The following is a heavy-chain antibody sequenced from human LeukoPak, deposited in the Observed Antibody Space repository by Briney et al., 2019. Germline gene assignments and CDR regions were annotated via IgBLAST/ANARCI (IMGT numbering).Heavy chain of an antibody. D-gene: IGHD3-9*01. V-gene: IGHV4-59*01. CDR1: GGSISSYY. CDR2: IYYGGST. J-gene: IGHJ5*02. CDR3: ARDCRYYDILTGYYTGGDWFDP. Sequence: PSETLSLTCTVSGGSISSYYWSWIRQPPGKGLEWIGYIYYGGSTNYNPSLKSRVTISVDTSKNQFSLKLSSVTAADTAVYYCARDCRYYDILTGYYTGGDWFDPWGQGTLVTVSS.